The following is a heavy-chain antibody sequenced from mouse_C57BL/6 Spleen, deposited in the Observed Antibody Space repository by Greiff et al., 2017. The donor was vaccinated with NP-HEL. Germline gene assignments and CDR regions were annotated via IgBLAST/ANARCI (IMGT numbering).Heavy chain of an antibody. Sequence: QVQLQQPGAELVMPGASVKLSCKASGYTFTSYWMHWVKQRPGQGLEWIGEIDPSDSYTNYNQKFKGKSTLTVDKSSSTAYMQLSSLTSEDSAVYYCARSRQLRLHHYFYYWGQGTTLTVSS. CDR3: ARSRQLRLHHYFYY. J-gene: IGHJ2*01. V-gene: IGHV1-69*01. D-gene: IGHD3-2*02. CDR1: GYTFTSYW. CDR2: IDPSDSYT.